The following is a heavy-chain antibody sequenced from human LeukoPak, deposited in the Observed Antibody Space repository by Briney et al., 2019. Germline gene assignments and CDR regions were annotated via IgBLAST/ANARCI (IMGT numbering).Heavy chain of an antibody. CDR2: ISGSGGST. CDR3: ANELPTNYDFWSGPDPGVY. D-gene: IGHD3-3*01. Sequence: PGGSLRLSCAASGFTFRNYVMSWVRQAPGKGLEWVSGISGSGGSTYYADYVKGRFTIFRDNTKNTLFLQMNSLRAEDTAVYYCANELPTNYDFWSGPDPGVYWGQGTLVTVSS. J-gene: IGHJ4*02. V-gene: IGHV3-23*01. CDR1: GFTFRNYV.